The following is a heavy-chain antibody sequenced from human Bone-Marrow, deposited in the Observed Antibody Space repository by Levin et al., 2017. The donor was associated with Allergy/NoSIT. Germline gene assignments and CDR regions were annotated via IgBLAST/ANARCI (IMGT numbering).Heavy chain of an antibody. D-gene: IGHD4-23*01. Sequence: GGSLRLSCAASGFTFSDFGIHWVRQAPGKGLEWVAVIWYDGSNKYYTDSVKGRFTISRDNSKNTLYLQMDSLRAEDTAVYYCTTYYKIEDDYGGPVDAFDIWGQGTMVIVSS. V-gene: IGHV3-33*01. CDR3: TTYYKIEDDYGGPVDAFDI. CDR2: IWYDGSNK. J-gene: IGHJ3*02. CDR1: GFTFSDFG.